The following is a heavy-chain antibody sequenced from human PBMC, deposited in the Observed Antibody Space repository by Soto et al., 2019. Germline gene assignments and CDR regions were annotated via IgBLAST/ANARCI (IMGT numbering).Heavy chain of an antibody. CDR2: IYHSGST. V-gene: IGHV4-4*02. Sequence: PSETLSLTCAVSSGSISSTNWWTWVRQPPEKGLEWIGEIYHSGSTNYNPSLKSRVTMSVDKSKNQFSLNLSAVTAADTAVYYCARVRYSSSYIDYWGQGTLVSVSS. CDR1: SGSISSTNW. CDR3: ARVRYSSSYIDY. D-gene: IGHD6-13*01. J-gene: IGHJ4*02.